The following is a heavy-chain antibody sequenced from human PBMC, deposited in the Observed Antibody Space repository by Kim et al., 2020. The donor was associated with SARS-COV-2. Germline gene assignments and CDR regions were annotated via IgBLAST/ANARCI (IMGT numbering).Heavy chain of an antibody. CDR1: GITLSDHH. CDR3: ARDGGVGGSTAFDI. D-gene: IGHD1-26*01. Sequence: GGSLRLSCAASGITLSDHHMDWVRQAPGKGLEWIGRTRNKAKSHTTEYAASVKGRFTISREDSKNSVFLQMNSLRTEDTAVYYCARDGGVGGSTAFDIWG. J-gene: IGHJ3*02. CDR2: TRNKAKSHTT. V-gene: IGHV3-72*01.